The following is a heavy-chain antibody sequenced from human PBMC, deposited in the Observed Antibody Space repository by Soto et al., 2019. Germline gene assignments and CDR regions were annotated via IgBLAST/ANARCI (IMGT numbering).Heavy chain of an antibody. CDR1: GFTFSSYS. J-gene: IGHJ4*02. CDR2: IGRSSATI. V-gene: IGHV3-48*01. CDR3: ARDLTLFDY. Sequence: GGSLRLSCAASGFTFSSYSMDWVRQAPGKGLEWVSYIGRSSATIYYADSVKGRFTISRDNAKNSLYLQMNSLRADDTAVYYCARDLTLFDYWGREPWSPSPQ.